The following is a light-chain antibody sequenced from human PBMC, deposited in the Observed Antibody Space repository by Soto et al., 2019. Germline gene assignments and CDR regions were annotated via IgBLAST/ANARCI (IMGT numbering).Light chain of an antibody. CDR1: SSDVGGYNY. V-gene: IGLV2-14*01. CDR2: EVS. Sequence: QSALTQPASVSGSPGQSITISCTGTSSDVGGYNYVSWYQQHPGKAPKLMIYEVSNRPSGVSKRFSGSKSGNTAYLTISGLQAEDEAYYYCSSYTSSSTLVVGTGTKVTVL. CDR3: SSYTSSSTLV. J-gene: IGLJ1*01.